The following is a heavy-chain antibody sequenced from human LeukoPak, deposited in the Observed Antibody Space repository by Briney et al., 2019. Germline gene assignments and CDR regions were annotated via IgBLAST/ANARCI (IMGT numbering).Heavy chain of an antibody. CDR2: IYTSGST. CDR3: ARGSGLEVTISWFDP. J-gene: IGHJ5*02. Sequence: PSETLSLTCTVSGGSISSYYWSWIRQPAGKGLEWIGRIYTSGSTNYNPSLKSRVTMSVDTSKNQFSLKLSSVTAADTAVYYCARGSGLEVTISWFDPWGQGTLVTVSS. V-gene: IGHV4-4*07. D-gene: IGHD4-4*01. CDR1: GGSISSYY.